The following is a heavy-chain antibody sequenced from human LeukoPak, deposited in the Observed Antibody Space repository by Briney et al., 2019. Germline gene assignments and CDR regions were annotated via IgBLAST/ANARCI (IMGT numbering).Heavy chain of an antibody. CDR3: ARDENGSGSYDY. J-gene: IGHJ4*02. V-gene: IGHV4-59*12. CDR2: IYYSGST. Sequence: SETLSLTCTVSGGSISSYYWSWIRQPPGKGLEWIGYIYYSGSTNYNPSLKSRVTMSVDTSKNQFSLKLSSVTAADTAVYYCARDENGSGSYDYWGQGTLVTVSS. D-gene: IGHD1-26*01. CDR1: GGSISSYY.